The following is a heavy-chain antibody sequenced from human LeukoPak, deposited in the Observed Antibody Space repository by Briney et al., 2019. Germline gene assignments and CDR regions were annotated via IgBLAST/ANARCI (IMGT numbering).Heavy chain of an antibody. V-gene: IGHV3-9*01. CDR1: GFTFDDYA. Sequence: GGSLRLSCAASGFTFDDYAMHWVRQAPGKGLEWVSGISWNSGSIGYADSAKGRFTISRDNAKNSLYLQMNSLRAEDTALYYCAKGVTMIVVVPLDYWGQGTLVTVSS. CDR2: ISWNSGSI. J-gene: IGHJ4*02. D-gene: IGHD3-22*01. CDR3: AKGVTMIVVVPLDY.